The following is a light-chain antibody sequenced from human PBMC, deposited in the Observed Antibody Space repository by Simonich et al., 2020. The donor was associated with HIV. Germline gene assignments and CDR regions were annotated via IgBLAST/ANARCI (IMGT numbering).Light chain of an antibody. V-gene: IGLV1-51*01. J-gene: IGLJ2*01. Sequence: QSVLTQPPSVSAAPGQKVTISCLESSPKIGNNYVSWYQQLPGTAPKLLIYNNNKRPSGIPDRFSASKSGTSATLAITGLQTGDEADYYCGTWDSSLGAVVFGGGTKLTVL. CDR1: SPKIGNNY. CDR2: NNN. CDR3: GTWDSSLGAVV.